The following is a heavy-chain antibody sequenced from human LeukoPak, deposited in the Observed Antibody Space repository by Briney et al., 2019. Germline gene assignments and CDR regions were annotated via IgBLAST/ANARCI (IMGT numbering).Heavy chain of an antibody. Sequence: SETLSLTCTVSGGSISSYYWSWIRQPPGKGLEWIGYIYYSGSTNYNPSLKSRVTISVDTSKNQFSLKLSSVTAADTAVYYCARHPARYCSSTSCYAFDYWGQGTLVTVSS. CDR1: GGSISSYY. V-gene: IGHV4-59*08. J-gene: IGHJ4*02. D-gene: IGHD2-2*01. CDR3: ARHPARYCSSTSCYAFDY. CDR2: IYYSGST.